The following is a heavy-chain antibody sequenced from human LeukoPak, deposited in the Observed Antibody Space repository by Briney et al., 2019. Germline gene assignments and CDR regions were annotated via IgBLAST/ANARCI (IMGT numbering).Heavy chain of an antibody. V-gene: IGHV3-38-3*01. Sequence: GGSLRLSCAASGFTVSSNEMSWVRQAPGKGLEWVSSISGGSTYYADSVKGRFTISRDNSKNTLYLQMNSLRAEDTAVYYCARDRGYSSSPADFDYWGQGTLVTVSS. J-gene: IGHJ4*02. CDR3: ARDRGYSSSPADFDY. D-gene: IGHD6-13*01. CDR2: ISGGST. CDR1: GFTVSSNE.